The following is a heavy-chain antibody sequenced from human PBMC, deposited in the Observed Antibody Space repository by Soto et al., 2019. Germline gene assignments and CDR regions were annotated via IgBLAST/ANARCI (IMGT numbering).Heavy chain of an antibody. V-gene: IGHV6-1*01. CDR2: TYYRSKWYN. Sequence: SQTLSLTCAISGDSVSSNSAAWNWIRQSPSRGLEWLGRTYYRSKWYNDYAVSVKSRITINPDTSKNQFSLQLNSVTPEDTAVYYCARDSPGAKTFYYYYGMDAWGQGTTVTVSS. CDR1: GDSVSSNSAA. J-gene: IGHJ6*02. CDR3: ARDSPGAKTFYYYYGMDA.